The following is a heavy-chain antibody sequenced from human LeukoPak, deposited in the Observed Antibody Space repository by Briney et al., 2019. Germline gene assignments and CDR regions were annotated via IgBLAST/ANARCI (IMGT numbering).Heavy chain of an antibody. J-gene: IGHJ4*02. V-gene: IGHV4-39*07. CDR1: GGSISSSSYY. CDR3: ARDATIAVADRFYDY. CDR2: IYYSGST. Sequence: SETLSLTCTVSGGSISSSSYYWGWIRQPPGKGLEWIGSIYYSGSTYYNPSLKSRVTISVDTSKSQFSLKLSSVTAADTAVYYCARDATIAVADRFYDYWGQGTLVTVSS. D-gene: IGHD6-19*01.